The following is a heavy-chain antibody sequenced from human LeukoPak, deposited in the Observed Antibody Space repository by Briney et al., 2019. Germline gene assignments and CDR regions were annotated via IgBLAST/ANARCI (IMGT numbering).Heavy chain of an antibody. J-gene: IGHJ6*03. V-gene: IGHV1-69*05. D-gene: IGHD6-19*01. CDR1: GGTFSSYA. CDR2: IIPIFGTA. Sequence: ASVKVSCKASGGTFSSYAISWVRQAPGQGLEWMGGIIPIFGTANYAQKFQGRVTITTDESTSTAYMELSSLRSEDTAVYYCASGAVAGTGSYYYHMDVWGKGTTVTVSS. CDR3: ASGAVAGTGSYYYHMDV.